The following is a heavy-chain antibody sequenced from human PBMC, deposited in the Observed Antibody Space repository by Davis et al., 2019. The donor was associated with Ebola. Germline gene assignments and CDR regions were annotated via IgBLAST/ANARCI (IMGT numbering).Heavy chain of an antibody. CDR2: LNGDGNQI. D-gene: IGHD5-18*01. CDR1: GFTLTGRW. Sequence: GESLKISCAASGFTLTGRWMHWVRQAPGTGLVWVSRLNGDGNQIHYADSVKGRFTTSMDNFRNTLYLQMDSLRDEDTALYYCAREGYSSGTAPAFDMWGQGTMVTVSS. CDR3: AREGYSSGTAPAFDM. J-gene: IGHJ3*02. V-gene: IGHV3-74*01.